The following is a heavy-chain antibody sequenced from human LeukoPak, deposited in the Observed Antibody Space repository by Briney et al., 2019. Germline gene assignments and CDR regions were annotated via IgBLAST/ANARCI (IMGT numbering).Heavy chain of an antibody. CDR1: GFTFSDYW. V-gene: IGHV3-74*01. J-gene: IGHJ4*02. Sequence: GGSLRLSCAASGFTFSDYWMHWVRQAPGKGLVWVSRIRGDGTVTNYADSVKGRFTISGDNAKNTLFLQVDSLRGDDTAVYYCVRGGTGSSVFGYWGQGTLVTVSS. CDR2: IRGDGTVT. D-gene: IGHD6-6*01. CDR3: VRGGTGSSVFGY.